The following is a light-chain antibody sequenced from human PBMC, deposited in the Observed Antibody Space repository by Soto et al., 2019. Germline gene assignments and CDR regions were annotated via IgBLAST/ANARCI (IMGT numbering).Light chain of an antibody. J-gene: IGLJ1*01. CDR2: DVS. Sequence: QSALTQPASVSGSPGQSITISCTGTSSDVGGYNYVSWYQQHPGKAPKLMIYDVSNRPSGVSNRFSGSKSGNTASLTISGLQAEDAADSYCSSYTSSSTFFGTGTKVTVL. V-gene: IGLV2-14*01. CDR3: SSYTSSSTF. CDR1: SSDVGGYNY.